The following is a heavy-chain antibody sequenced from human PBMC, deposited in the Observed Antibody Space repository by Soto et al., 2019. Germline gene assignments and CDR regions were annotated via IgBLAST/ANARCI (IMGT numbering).Heavy chain of an antibody. CDR3: ARDEGSGSPRYYYYYMDV. J-gene: IGHJ6*03. V-gene: IGHV4-34*01. Sequence: SETLSLTCAVYGGSFSGYYWSWIRQPPGKGLEWIGEINHSGSTNYNPSLKSRVTISVDTSKNQFSLKLSSVTAADTAVYYCARDEGSGSPRYYYYYMDVWGKGTTVTVSS. CDR2: INHSGST. D-gene: IGHD3-10*01. CDR1: GGSFSGYY.